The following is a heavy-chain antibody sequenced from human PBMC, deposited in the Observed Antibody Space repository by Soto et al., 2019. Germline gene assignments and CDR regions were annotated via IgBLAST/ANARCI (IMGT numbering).Heavy chain of an antibody. Sequence: EVQLVESGGGLVQPGRSLRLSCAASGFTFDDYAMHWVRQAPGKGLEWVSGISWNSGSIGYADSVKGRFTISRDNAKNSLYLQMNSLRAEDTALYYCAKDMERGSGSWNRVWAAATDYWGQGTLVTVSS. CDR3: AKDMERGSGSWNRVWAAATDY. J-gene: IGHJ4*02. CDR1: GFTFDDYA. D-gene: IGHD3-10*01. V-gene: IGHV3-9*01. CDR2: ISWNSGSI.